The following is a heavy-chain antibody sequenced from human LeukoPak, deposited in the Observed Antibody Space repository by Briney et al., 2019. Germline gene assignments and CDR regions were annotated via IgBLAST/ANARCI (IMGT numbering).Heavy chain of an antibody. CDR3: ARAPASGYFGY. D-gene: IGHD3-22*01. CDR1: GYTFTSYG. CDR2: ISAYNGNT. J-gene: IGHJ4*02. V-gene: IGHV1-18*01. Sequence: GASVKVSCKASGYTFTSYGISWVRQAPGQGLEWMGWISAYNGNTNYAQKLQGRVTMTTDTSTSTAYMELSSLRSEDTAVYYCARAPASGYFGYWGQGTLVTVSS.